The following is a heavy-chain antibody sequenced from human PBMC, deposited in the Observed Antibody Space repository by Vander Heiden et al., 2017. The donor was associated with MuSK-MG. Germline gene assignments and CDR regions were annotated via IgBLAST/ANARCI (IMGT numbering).Heavy chain of an antibody. CDR1: GFTFMDSY. Sequence: QVQLVESGGGLVKPGGSLRLSCAASGFTFMDSYMRWIRQAPGKGLEWVSYISSSGSTIYYADSVKGRFTISRDNAKNSLYLQMNSLRAEDTAVYYCAREKWERLLRNAFDIWGQGTMVTVSS. V-gene: IGHV3-11*01. J-gene: IGHJ3*02. CDR2: ISSSGSTI. D-gene: IGHD1-26*01. CDR3: AREKWERLLRNAFDI.